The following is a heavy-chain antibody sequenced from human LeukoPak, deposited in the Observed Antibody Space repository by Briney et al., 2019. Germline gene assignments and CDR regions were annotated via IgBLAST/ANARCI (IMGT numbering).Heavy chain of an antibody. CDR3: AREERSYPPFVDY. V-gene: IGHV1-69*05. Sequence: SVKVSCKASGGTFSSYAISWVRQAPGQGLEWMGGIIPIFGTANYAQKFQGRVTITTDESTSTAYMELRSLRSDDTAVYYCAREERSYPPFVDYWGQGTLVTVSS. D-gene: IGHD1-26*01. J-gene: IGHJ4*02. CDR1: GGTFSSYA. CDR2: IIPIFGTA.